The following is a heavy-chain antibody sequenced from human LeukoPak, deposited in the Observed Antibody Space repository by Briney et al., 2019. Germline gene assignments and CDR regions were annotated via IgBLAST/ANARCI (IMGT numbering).Heavy chain of an antibody. CDR3: ARGLSSGWPFEY. Sequence: GRSLRLSCTASGFTFGDYAMNWVRQAPGKGLEWVSYISSSSSTIYYADSVKGRFTISRDNAKNSLYLQMNSLRAEDTAVYYCARGLSSGWPFEYWGQGTLVTVSS. CDR1: GFTFGDYA. D-gene: IGHD6-19*01. CDR2: ISSSSSTI. J-gene: IGHJ4*02. V-gene: IGHV3-48*04.